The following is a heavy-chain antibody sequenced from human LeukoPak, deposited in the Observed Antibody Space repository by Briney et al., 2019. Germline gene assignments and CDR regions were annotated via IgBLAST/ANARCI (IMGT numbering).Heavy chain of an antibody. CDR1: GYTFTGYY. V-gene: IGHV1-2*02. Sequence: ASVKVSCKASGYTFTGYYMHWVRRAPGQGLEWMGWIKPNSGGTNYAQKFQGRVTMTRDTSISTAYMELSRLRSDDTAVYYCARVPGRTIAVAGTGYFDYWGQGTLVTVSS. CDR3: ARVPGRTIAVAGTGYFDY. CDR2: IKPNSGGT. J-gene: IGHJ4*02. D-gene: IGHD6-19*01.